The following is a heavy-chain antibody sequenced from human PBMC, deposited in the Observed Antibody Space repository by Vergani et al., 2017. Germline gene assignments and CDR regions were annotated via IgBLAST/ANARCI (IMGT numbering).Heavy chain of an antibody. CDR3: ARGSRAEGGSGPDK. J-gene: IGHJ4*02. CDR1: GGSVRTSIGYY. D-gene: IGHD6-13*01. V-gene: IGHV4-61*02. CDR2: IFSSGTT. Sequence: QVQLQESGPGLVKPSQTLSLSCTVSGGSVRTSIGYYLTWIRQPAGKTLEWIGEIFSSGTTNYNPSFKNRVTMSVDTSKNQFSLKLNSVTAADTAVYYFARGSRAEGGSGPDKWGQGTLVTVSS.